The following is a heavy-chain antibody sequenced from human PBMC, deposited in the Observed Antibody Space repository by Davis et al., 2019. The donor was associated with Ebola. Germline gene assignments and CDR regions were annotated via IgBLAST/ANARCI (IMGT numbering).Heavy chain of an antibody. V-gene: IGHV3-21*01. Sequence: GESLKISCAASGFTFSSYSMNWVRQAPGKGLEWVSSISSSSSYIYYADSVKGRFTISRDNAKNSLYLQMNSLRAEDTAVYYCARDRSSRLAWDAFDIWGQGTMVTVSS. CDR2: ISSSSSYI. J-gene: IGHJ3*02. CDR3: ARDRSSRLAWDAFDI. CDR1: GFTFSSYS. D-gene: IGHD5-12*01.